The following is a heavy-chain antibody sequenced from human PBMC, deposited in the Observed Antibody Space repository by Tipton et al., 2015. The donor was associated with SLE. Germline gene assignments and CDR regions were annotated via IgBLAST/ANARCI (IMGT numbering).Heavy chain of an antibody. CDR2: ISRDGSTT. CDR1: GFTFSSYW. D-gene: IGHD3-22*01. J-gene: IGHJ3*01. V-gene: IGHV3-74*01. Sequence: SLRLSCAASGFTFSSYWMHWVRHAPGKGLVWISRISRDGSTTYYTDSVKGRFTISRDNAKKTMYLQMNSLRAEDTALYYCANDTSDPYDAFDFLGQGTVVTVTS. CDR3: ANDTSDPYDAFDF.